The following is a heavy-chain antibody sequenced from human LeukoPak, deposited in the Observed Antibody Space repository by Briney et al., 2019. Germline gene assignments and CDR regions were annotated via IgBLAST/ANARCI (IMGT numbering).Heavy chain of an antibody. Sequence: SQTLSLTCAISGDSVSSNSAAWNWIRQSPSRGLEWLGRTYYRSKWYNEAVSVKSRITINPDTSKNQFSLQLNSVTPEDTAVYYCARDQWELLPFFDPWGQGTLVTVSS. CDR3: ARDQWELLPFFDP. D-gene: IGHD1-26*01. V-gene: IGHV6-1*01. CDR1: GDSVSSNSAA. CDR2: TYYRSKWYN. J-gene: IGHJ5*02.